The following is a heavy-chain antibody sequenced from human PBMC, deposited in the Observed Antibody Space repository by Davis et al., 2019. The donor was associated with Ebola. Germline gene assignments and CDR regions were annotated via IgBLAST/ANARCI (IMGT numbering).Heavy chain of an antibody. Sequence: GGSLRLSCAASGFTFSSYSMNWVRQAPGKGLEWVSSISSSSSYIYYADSVKGRFTISRDNAKNSLYLQMNSLRAEDTAVYYCTMNIPAAMGGMDVWAKGPRSPSP. D-gene: IGHD2-2*01. CDR1: GFTFSSYS. V-gene: IGHV3-21*01. CDR2: ISSSSSYI. J-gene: IGHJ6*02. CDR3: TMNIPAAMGGMDV.